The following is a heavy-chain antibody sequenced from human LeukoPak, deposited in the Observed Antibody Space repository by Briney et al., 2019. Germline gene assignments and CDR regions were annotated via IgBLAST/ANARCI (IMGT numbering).Heavy chain of an antibody. CDR1: GFSFSSHS. V-gene: IGHV3-21*01. CDR3: ARVSHSGWALRGTYYFDY. J-gene: IGHJ4*02. Sequence: PGGSLRLSCAASGFSFSSHSMKWVRQAPGKGLEWVSSISSTSGYTHYADSVRGRFTISRDNAKNSLYLQMSSLRAEDTAVYYCARVSHSGWALRGTYYFDYWGQGTLVTVSS. CDR2: ISSTSGYT. D-gene: IGHD6-19*01.